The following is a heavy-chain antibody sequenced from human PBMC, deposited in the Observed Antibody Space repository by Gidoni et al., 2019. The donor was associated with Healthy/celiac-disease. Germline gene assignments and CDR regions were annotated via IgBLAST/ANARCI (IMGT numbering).Heavy chain of an antibody. Sequence: EVQLVESGGGLVQPGGSLKLSCAASGFPFSGSALHWVRPASGKGLEWVGRIRSKANSYATAYAASVKGRFTISRDDSKNTAYLQMNSLKTEDTAVYYCTRPGYYGSGSYYKSSSYYYGMDVWGQGTTVTVSS. CDR2: IRSKANSYAT. V-gene: IGHV3-73*02. D-gene: IGHD3-10*01. J-gene: IGHJ6*02. CDR1: GFPFSGSA. CDR3: TRPGYYGSGSYYKSSSYYYGMDV.